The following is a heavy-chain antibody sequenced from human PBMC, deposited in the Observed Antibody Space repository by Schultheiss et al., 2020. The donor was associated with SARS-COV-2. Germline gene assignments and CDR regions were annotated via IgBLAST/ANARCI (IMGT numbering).Heavy chain of an antibody. D-gene: IGHD5-12*01. J-gene: IGHJ4*02. Sequence: SQTLSLTCTVSGGSISGGDSYWSWIRQPPGKGLEWIGYIYYTGSTNYNPSLKSRVTISVDTSKNQFSLRLSSVTAADTAVYYCARGGGYSGYEFDSWGQGTLVTVSS. CDR2: IYYTGST. V-gene: IGHV4-61*08. CDR1: GGSISGGDSY. CDR3: ARGGGYSGYEFDS.